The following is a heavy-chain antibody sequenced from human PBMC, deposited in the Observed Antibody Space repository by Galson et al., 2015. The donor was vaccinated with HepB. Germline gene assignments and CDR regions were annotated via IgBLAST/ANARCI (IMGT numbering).Heavy chain of an antibody. D-gene: IGHD3-10*01. Sequence: SVKVSCKASGYTFTSYGISWVRQAPGQGLEWMGWISAYNGNTNYAQKLQGRVTMTTDTSTSTAYMELRSLRSDDTAVYYCARGVKSSGSGTRWGYFDYWGQGTLVTVSS. J-gene: IGHJ4*02. V-gene: IGHV1-18*04. CDR2: ISAYNGNT. CDR1: GYTFTSYG. CDR3: ARGVKSSGSGTRWGYFDY.